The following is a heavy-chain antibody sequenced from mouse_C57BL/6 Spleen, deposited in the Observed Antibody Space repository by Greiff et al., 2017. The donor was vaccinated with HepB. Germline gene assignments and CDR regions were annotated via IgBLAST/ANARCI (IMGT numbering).Heavy chain of an antibody. CDR2: ISYDGSN. J-gene: IGHJ4*01. CDR1: GYSITSGYY. V-gene: IGHV3-6*01. CDR3: AREITNAMDY. D-gene: IGHD1-1*01. Sequence: EVQLQESGPGLVKPSQSLSLTCSVTGYSITSGYYWNWIRQFPGNKLEWMGYISYDGSNNYNPSLKNRISITRDTSKNQFFLKLNSVTTEDTATYYCAREITNAMDYWGQGTSVTVSS.